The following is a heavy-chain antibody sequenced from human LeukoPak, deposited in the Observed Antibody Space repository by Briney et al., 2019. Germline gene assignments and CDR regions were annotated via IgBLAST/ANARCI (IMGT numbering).Heavy chain of an antibody. J-gene: IGHJ4*02. V-gene: IGHV4-59*01. CDR1: GGSISSYY. CDR2: IYYSGST. D-gene: IGHD3-22*01. Sequence: SETLSLTCTVSGGSISSYYWSWIRQPPGKGLEWIGYIYYSGSTNYNPSLKSRVIISVDTSKNQFSLKLSSVTAADTAVYYCARSITMIAPFDYWGQGTLVTVSS. CDR3: ARSITMIAPFDY.